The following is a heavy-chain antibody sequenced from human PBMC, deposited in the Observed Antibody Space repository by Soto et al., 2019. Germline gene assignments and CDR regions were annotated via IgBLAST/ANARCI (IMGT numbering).Heavy chain of an antibody. CDR1: GFSFSSFA. J-gene: IGHJ6*02. Sequence: VQLLESGGGLVQPGGSLRLSCAASGFSFSSFAMSWVRQAPGKGLGWVSVISGDGGSTYSADSVRGRFIISRDNSKNMLYLQMNSLRAEDTAVYSCAKGMGLPSGVSLDVWGQGTTVTVSS. CDR3: AKGMGLPSGVSLDV. D-gene: IGHD3-3*01. V-gene: IGHV3-23*01. CDR2: ISGDGGST.